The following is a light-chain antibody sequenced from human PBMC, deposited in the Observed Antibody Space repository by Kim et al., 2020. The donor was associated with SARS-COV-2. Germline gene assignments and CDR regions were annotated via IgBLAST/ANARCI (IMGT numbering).Light chain of an antibody. J-gene: IGLJ2*01. CDR2: SVS. CDR3: SSYTSSSTVV. V-gene: IGLV2-14*03. Sequence: QSALTQPASVSGSPGQSITISCTGTISDVGGYNYVSWYQQHPGKAPRLMIYSVSHRPSGVSTLFSGSKSGNTASLTISGLQAEDEADYYCSSYTSSSTVVFSGGTQLTVL. CDR1: ISDVGGYNY.